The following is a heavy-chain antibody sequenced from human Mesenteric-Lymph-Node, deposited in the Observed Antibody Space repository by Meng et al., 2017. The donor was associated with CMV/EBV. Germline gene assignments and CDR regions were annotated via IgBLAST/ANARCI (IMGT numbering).Heavy chain of an antibody. V-gene: IGHV1-2*02. CDR3: ARVIVTGKADFRH. CDR2: IYVKSGGT. D-gene: IGHD6-19*01. CDR1: GYTFTTYF. Sequence: ASVKVSCKASGYTFTTYFIHWVRQAPGQGLEWMGWIYVKSGGTDYAKKFQGRVIMTGDTSSNTVYMELSRLTSDDTAVYYCARVIVTGKADFRHWGQGTLVTVSS. J-gene: IGHJ1*01.